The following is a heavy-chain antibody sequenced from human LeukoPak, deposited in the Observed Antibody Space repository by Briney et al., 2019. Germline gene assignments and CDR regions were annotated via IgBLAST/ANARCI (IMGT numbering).Heavy chain of an antibody. J-gene: IGHJ4*02. D-gene: IGHD3-9*01. CDR2: ISGSGGST. CDR3: AKAILTGYYRGYFDY. V-gene: IGHV3-23*01. CDR1: GFTFSSFA. Sequence: GGSLRLSCAASGFTFSSFAMIWVRQAPGKGLEWVSGISGSGGSTYYADSVKGRFTISRDNSKNTMYLQMNSLRAEDTAVYYCAKAILTGYYRGYFDYWGQRTLVTVSS.